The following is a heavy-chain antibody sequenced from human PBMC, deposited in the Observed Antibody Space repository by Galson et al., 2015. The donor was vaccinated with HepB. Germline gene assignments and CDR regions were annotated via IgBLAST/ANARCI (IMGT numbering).Heavy chain of an antibody. V-gene: IGHV1-69*04. CDR1: GGTFSSYA. CDR3: ARFAGPKRYSSGYYYPFDY. D-gene: IGHD3-22*01. CDR2: IIPILGIA. J-gene: IGHJ4*02. Sequence: SVKVSCKASGGTFSSYAISWVRQAPGQGLEWMGRIIPILGIANYAQKFQGRVTITADKSTSTAYMELSSLRSEDTAVYYCARFAGPKRYSSGYYYPFDYWGQGTLVTVSS.